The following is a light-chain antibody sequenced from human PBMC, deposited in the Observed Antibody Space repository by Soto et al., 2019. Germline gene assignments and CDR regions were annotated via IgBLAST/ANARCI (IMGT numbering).Light chain of an antibody. Sequence: QSALTQPPSVSGSPGQSVAISCTGTSSDVGGYNYVSWYQQHPGKAPRLMIYDVTKRPSGVPDRFSGSKSGNTASLTVSGLQPEDEADYHCTSYAGSESYVFGSGTKLTVL. V-gene: IGLV2-8*01. CDR1: SSDVGGYNY. CDR3: TSYAGSESYV. J-gene: IGLJ1*01. CDR2: DVT.